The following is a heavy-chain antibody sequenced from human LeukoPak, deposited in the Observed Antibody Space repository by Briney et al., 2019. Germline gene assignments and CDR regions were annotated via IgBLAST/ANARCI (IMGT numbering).Heavy chain of an antibody. CDR1: GGSISSNAYY. J-gene: IGHJ4*02. Sequence: SETLSLTCTVSGGSISSNAYYWAWIRQPPGKGLEWIGSIYSSVSTYYNPSLKSRVTISVDTSKNQFSLRLSSVTAAETALYYCAYSGSYGHLGYWGQGIPVTVSS. CDR2: IYSSVST. D-gene: IGHD1-26*01. V-gene: IGHV4-39*01. CDR3: AYSGSYGHLGY.